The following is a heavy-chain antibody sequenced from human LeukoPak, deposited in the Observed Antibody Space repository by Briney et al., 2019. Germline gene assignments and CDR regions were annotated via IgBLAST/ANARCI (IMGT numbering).Heavy chain of an antibody. Sequence: SETLSLTCTVSGGSISSYYWSWIRQPPGKGLEWIGEINHSGSTNYNPSLKSRVTISVDTSKNQLSLKLSSVTAADTAVYYCARHRPSYPYYYGSGSYPLDYWGQGTLVTVSS. CDR3: ARHRPSYPYYYGSGSYPLDY. CDR2: INHSGST. J-gene: IGHJ4*02. V-gene: IGHV4-34*01. CDR1: GGSISSYY. D-gene: IGHD3-10*01.